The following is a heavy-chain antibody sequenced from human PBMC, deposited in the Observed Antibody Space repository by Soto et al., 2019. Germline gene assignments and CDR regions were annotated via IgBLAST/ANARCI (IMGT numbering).Heavy chain of an antibody. V-gene: IGHV1-18*01. D-gene: IGHD2-15*01. Sequence: GASVKVSYKASGYTFTSYGISWVRQAPGQGLEWMGWISAYNGNTNYAQKLQGGVTMTTDTSTSTAYMELRSLRSDDTAVYYCARGYCSGGSCYSDYYYYGMDVWGQGTTVTVSS. CDR3: ARGYCSGGSCYSDYYYYGMDV. J-gene: IGHJ6*02. CDR1: GYTFTSYG. CDR2: ISAYNGNT.